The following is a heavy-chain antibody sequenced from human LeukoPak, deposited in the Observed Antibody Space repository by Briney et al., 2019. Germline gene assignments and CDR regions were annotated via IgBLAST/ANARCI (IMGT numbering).Heavy chain of an antibody. Sequence: SETLSLTCTVSGDSINSGYYWGWIRQPPGKGLEWIGNIYHSGTTYYNPSLKSRVTIPIDTSKNQFSLRLSSVTAADTAVYYCARVLSGSGSYFYYYMDVWGKGTTVTVSS. CDR2: IYHSGTT. CDR3: ARVLSGSGSYFYYYMDV. J-gene: IGHJ6*03. V-gene: IGHV4-38-2*02. CDR1: GDSINSGYY. D-gene: IGHD3-10*01.